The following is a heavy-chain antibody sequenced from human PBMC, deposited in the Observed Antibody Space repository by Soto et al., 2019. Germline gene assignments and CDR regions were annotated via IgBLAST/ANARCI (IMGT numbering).Heavy chain of an antibody. D-gene: IGHD3-3*01. CDR3: ARENYDFWNGYYSY. CDR1: GFVFGDYY. Sequence: GGSLRLSCAASGFVFGDYYMSWIRQAPGKGLEWISYISSSSTTIYYADSVKGRFTISRDNARNSLYLQMNSLRAGDTAMYYWARENYDFWNGYYSYWGQGTLVTVSS. CDR2: ISSSSTTI. J-gene: IGHJ4*02. V-gene: IGHV3-11*01.